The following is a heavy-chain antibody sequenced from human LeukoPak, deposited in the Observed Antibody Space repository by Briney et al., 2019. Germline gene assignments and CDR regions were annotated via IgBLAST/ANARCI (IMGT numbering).Heavy chain of an antibody. J-gene: IGHJ6*03. CDR2: IYYSGST. CDR3: ARQGIAASGYYYYMDV. Sequence: PSETLSLTCTVSGGSISSSSYYWGWIRQPPGKGLEWIGSIYYSGSTYYNPSLKSRVTTSVDTSKNQFSLKLSSVTAADTAVYYCARQGIAASGYYYYMDVWGKGTTVTVSS. CDR1: GGSISSSSYY. V-gene: IGHV4-39*01. D-gene: IGHD6-13*01.